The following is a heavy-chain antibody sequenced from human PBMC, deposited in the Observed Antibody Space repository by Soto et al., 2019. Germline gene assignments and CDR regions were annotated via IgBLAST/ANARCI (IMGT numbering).Heavy chain of an antibody. Sequence: GASGKGSCKASGYTFTSYGISWGRQAPGQGLEWMGWISAYNGNTNYAQKLQGRVTMTTDTSTSTAYMELRSLRSDDTAVYYCARDKMEGSSSRYGPYYYYGMDGWGQGTTVTFSS. D-gene: IGHD6-13*01. J-gene: IGHJ6*02. CDR1: GYTFTSYG. V-gene: IGHV1-18*01. CDR2: ISAYNGNT. CDR3: ARDKMEGSSSRYGPYYYYGMDG.